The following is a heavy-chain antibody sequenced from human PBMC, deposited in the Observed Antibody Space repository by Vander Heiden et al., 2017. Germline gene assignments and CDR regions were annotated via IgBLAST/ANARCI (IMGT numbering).Heavy chain of an antibody. Sequence: EVQLVESGGGLVQPGRSLRLSCAASGFTFDDYAMHWVRQAPGKGLEWVSGISWNSGSIGYADSVKGRVTISRDNAKNSLYLQMNSLRAEETALYYCAKDIGDSSAPHYYYGMDVWGQGTTVTVYS. CDR2: ISWNSGSI. CDR1: GFTFDDYA. J-gene: IGHJ6*02. V-gene: IGHV3-9*01. D-gene: IGHD6-25*01. CDR3: AKDIGDSSAPHYYYGMDV.